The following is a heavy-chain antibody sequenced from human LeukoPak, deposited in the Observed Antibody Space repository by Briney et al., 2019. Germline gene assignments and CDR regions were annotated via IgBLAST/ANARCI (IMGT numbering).Heavy chain of an antibody. Sequence: PSETLSLTCTVSGGSISSYYWSWIRQPPGKGLERIGYIYYSGSTNYNPSLKSRVTISVDTSKNQFSLKLSSVTAADTAVYYCARDNYGDSFGYWGQGTLVTVSS. J-gene: IGHJ4*02. CDR2: IYYSGST. V-gene: IGHV4-59*01. D-gene: IGHD4-17*01. CDR1: GGSISSYY. CDR3: ARDNYGDSFGY.